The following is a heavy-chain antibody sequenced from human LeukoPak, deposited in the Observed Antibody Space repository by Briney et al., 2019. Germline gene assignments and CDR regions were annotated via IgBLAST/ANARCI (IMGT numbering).Heavy chain of an antibody. CDR3: ARAEGAAAGPFDY. D-gene: IGHD6-13*01. V-gene: IGHV3-48*02. CDR1: GFTFSNYN. J-gene: IGHJ4*02. Sequence: GGSLRLSCAASGFTFSNYNMNWVRQAPGKGLEWVSYISSSSSTVYHADSVKGRFTISRDNAKNSLSLQMNSLREEDTAVYYCARAEGAAAGPFDYWGQGTLVTVSS. CDR2: ISSSSSTV.